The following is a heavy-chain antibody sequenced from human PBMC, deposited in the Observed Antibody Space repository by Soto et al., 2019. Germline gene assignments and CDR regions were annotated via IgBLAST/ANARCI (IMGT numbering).Heavy chain of an antibody. CDR2: IIPIFGTA. D-gene: IGHD2-15*01. J-gene: IGHJ6*01. CDR1: GGTFSSYA. V-gene: IGHV1-69*13. CDR3: ARVGMGVVVAATDYYYYGMDV. Sequence: SVKVSCKASGGTFSSYAISWVRQAPGQGLEWMGGIIPIFGTANYAQKFQGRVTITADESTSTAYMELSSLRSEDTAVYYCARVGMGVVVAATDYYYYGMDVWGQGTTVSVSS.